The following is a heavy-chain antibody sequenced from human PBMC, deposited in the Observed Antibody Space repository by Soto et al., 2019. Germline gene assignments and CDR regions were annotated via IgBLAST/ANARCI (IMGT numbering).Heavy chain of an antibody. Sequence: QVQLVQSGAEVKKPGASVKVSCKASGYTFTSYDINWVRQATGQGLEWMGWMNPNSGNTGYAQKFQGRVPMTRNTFIRQDYMQLSRLRAEDKAGNYCCSTHYGDNVDYWGQGPLVTVSS. J-gene: IGHJ4*02. V-gene: IGHV1-8*01. CDR3: CSTHYGDNVDY. CDR1: GYTFTSYD. D-gene: IGHD4-17*01. CDR2: MNPNSGNT.